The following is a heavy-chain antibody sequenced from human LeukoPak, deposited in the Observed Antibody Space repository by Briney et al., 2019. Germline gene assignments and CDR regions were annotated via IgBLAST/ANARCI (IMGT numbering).Heavy chain of an antibody. D-gene: IGHD5-18*01. CDR3: ARATPQLWHPNNWFDP. J-gene: IGHJ5*02. Sequence: ASVKVSCKASGYTFTGYYMHWVRQAPGQGLEWMGWINPNSGGTNYAQKFQGRVTMTRDTSISTAYMELSRLRSDDTAVYYCARATPQLWHPNNWFDPWGQGTLVTVSS. CDR1: GYTFTGYY. CDR2: INPNSGGT. V-gene: IGHV1-2*02.